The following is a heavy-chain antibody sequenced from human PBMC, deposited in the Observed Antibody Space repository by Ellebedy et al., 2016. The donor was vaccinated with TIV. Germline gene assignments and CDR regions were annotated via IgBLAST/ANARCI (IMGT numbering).Heavy chain of an antibody. D-gene: IGHD3-16*01. V-gene: IGHV1-69*13. CDR2: ILAVFGTT. CDR1: GYTFITYY. J-gene: IGHJ4*02. Sequence: ASVKVSCKASGYTFITYYIHWVRQAPGQGLEWMGGILAVFGTTRYAQKFQARVTITADESTFTAYMQLSSLRSEDTAVYYCARGPNYVPDYFDFWGQGTLVTVSS. CDR3: ARGPNYVPDYFDF.